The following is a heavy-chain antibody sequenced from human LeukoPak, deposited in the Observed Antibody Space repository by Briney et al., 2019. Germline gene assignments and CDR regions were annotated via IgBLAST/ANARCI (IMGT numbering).Heavy chain of an antibody. Sequence: PSETLSLTCTVSGGSISSYYWSWIRQPPGKGLEWIGYIYYGGSTNYNPSLQSRVTISVDTSKNQFSLKLSSVTAADTAVYYCARHFRGSGSLIFDYWGQGTLVTVSS. V-gene: IGHV4-59*01. D-gene: IGHD6-19*01. CDR3: ARHFRGSGSLIFDY. CDR2: IYYGGST. J-gene: IGHJ4*02. CDR1: GGSISSYY.